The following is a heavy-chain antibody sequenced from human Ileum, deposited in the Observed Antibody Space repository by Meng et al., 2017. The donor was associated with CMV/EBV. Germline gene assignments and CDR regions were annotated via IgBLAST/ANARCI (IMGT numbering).Heavy chain of an antibody. Sequence: GESLKISCGASGLSLSDHYIDWVRQAPGKGLEWVSSISSSSSYIYYADSVKGRFTISRDNAKNSLYLQMNSLRAEDTAVYYCARETGDFDLWGRGTLVTVSS. D-gene: IGHD2-8*02. J-gene: IGHJ2*01. CDR1: GLSLSDHY. CDR3: ARETGDFDL. CDR2: ISSSSSYI. V-gene: IGHV3-21*01.